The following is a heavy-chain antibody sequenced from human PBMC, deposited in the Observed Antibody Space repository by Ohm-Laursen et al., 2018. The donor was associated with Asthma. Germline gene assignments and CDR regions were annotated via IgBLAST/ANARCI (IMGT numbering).Heavy chain of an antibody. Sequence: SQTLSLTCTVSGGSISSSSYYWGWIRQPPGKGLEWIGYIYKSGTTYHKSSLKSRVTMSIDTSKNQFSLSLSSVTAADTAVYYCARGPMHDYYFDNWGQGTLVTVSS. CDR2: IYKSGTT. J-gene: IGHJ4*02. CDR1: GGSISSSSYY. D-gene: IGHD1-1*01. V-gene: IGHV4-30-4*08. CDR3: ARGPMHDYYFDN.